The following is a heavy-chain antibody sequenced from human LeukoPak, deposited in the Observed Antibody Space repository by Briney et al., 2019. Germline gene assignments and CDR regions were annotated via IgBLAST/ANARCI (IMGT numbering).Heavy chain of an antibody. CDR2: IKQDGSEK. Sequence: GSLRLSCAASGFTFSSYWMSWVRQAPGKGLEWVASIKQDGSEKYYVDSVEGRFTISRDNAKNSLYLQMNSLRAEDTAVYYCARDIAFEWLGGEHYYMDVWGKGTTVTVSS. J-gene: IGHJ6*03. D-gene: IGHD6-19*01. CDR1: GFTFSSYW. CDR3: ARDIAFEWLGGEHYYMDV. V-gene: IGHV3-7*01.